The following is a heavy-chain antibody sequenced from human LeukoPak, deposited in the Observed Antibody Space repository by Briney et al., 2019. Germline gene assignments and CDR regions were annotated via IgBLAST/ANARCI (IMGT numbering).Heavy chain of an antibody. CDR3: ARDYDILTGYYAFDP. CDR1: GYTFTSYY. D-gene: IGHD3-9*01. Sequence: ASVKVSCKASGYTFTSYYIHWVRQAPGQGLEWMGWISAYNGNTNYAQKLQGRVTMTTDTFTSTAYMELRSLRSDDTAVYYCARDYDILTGYYAFDPWGQGTLVTVSS. V-gene: IGHV1-18*04. CDR2: ISAYNGNT. J-gene: IGHJ5*02.